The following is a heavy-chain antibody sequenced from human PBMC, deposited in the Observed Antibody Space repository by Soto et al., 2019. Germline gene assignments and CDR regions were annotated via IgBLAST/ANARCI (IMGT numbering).Heavy chain of an antibody. V-gene: IGHV3-30*18. Sequence: ESGGGVVQPGRSLRLSCAASGFTFSSYGMHWVRQAPGKGLEWVAVISYDGSKKYYADSVKGRFTISRDNSKNTLYLQMNSLRAEDTAVYYCAKGLDSSGYYYLDYWGQGTLVTVSS. CDR2: ISYDGSKK. D-gene: IGHD3-22*01. CDR1: GFTFSSYG. CDR3: AKGLDSSGYYYLDY. J-gene: IGHJ4*02.